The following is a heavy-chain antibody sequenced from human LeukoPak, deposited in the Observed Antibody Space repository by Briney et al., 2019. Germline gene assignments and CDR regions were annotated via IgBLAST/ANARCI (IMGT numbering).Heavy chain of an antibody. Sequence: PSEALSLTCTVSGGSISSGGYYWSWIRQHPGKGLEWIRYIYYSGSTYYNPSLKSRVTISVDTSKNQFSLKLSSVTAADTAVYYCASRYYYDSSGRPNDAFDIWGQGTMVTVSS. J-gene: IGHJ3*02. CDR3: ASRYYYDSSGRPNDAFDI. CDR1: GGSISSGGYY. V-gene: IGHV4-31*03. CDR2: IYYSGST. D-gene: IGHD3-22*01.